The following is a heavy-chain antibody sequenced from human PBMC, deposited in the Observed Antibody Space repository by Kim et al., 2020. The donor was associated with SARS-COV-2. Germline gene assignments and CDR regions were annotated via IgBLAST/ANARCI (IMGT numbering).Heavy chain of an antibody. Sequence: GGSLRLSCAASGFAFSTYAMTWVRQAPGKGLEWVSAMSNSGDTINYADSVKGRFTISRDNSKDTLYLQMNSLRAGDTAIYYCGKKVLPGGFWGWDSWGQG. V-gene: IGHV3-23*01. CDR2: MSNSGDTI. CDR3: GKKVLPGGFWGWDS. D-gene: IGHD2-2*01. CDR1: GFAFSTYA. J-gene: IGHJ4*02.